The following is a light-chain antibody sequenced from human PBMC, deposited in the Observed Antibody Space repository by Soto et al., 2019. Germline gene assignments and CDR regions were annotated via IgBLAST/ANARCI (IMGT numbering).Light chain of an antibody. J-gene: IGKJ2*01. CDR1: QSISSW. CDR2: DAP. CDR3: QQYKSYLYT. Sequence: DIQMTQSPSTLSASVGDRVTITCRASQSISSWLAWYQQKPGKAPKLLIYDAPSLESGVPSRFSGSGSGTEFTLTISSLQPDDFATYYCQQYKSYLYTFGQGTKLEIK. V-gene: IGKV1-5*01.